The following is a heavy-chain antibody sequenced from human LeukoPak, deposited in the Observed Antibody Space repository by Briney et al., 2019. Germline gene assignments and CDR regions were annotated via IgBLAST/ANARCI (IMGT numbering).Heavy chain of an antibody. J-gene: IGHJ6*02. CDR1: GFNFNGHA. V-gene: IGHV3-9*01. CDR3: TQDINPGGTDV. Sequence: PGGSLRLSCAASGFNFNGHALHWIRQAPGKGLEWVSGISWTSGAVGYADSVRGRFTVSRDDAKNSVVLQMNSLRPEDTAIYFCTQDINPGGTDVWGQGTTVTVSS. CDR2: ISWTSGAV. D-gene: IGHD1-14*01.